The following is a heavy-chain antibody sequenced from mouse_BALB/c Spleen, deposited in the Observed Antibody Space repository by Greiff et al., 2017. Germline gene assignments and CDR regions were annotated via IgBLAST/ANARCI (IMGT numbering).Heavy chain of an antibody. Sequence: DVKLVESGGGLVQPGGSLKLSCAASGFTFSSYGMSWVRQTPDKRLELVATINSNGGSTYYPDSVKGRFTISRDNAKNTLYLQMSSLKSEDTAMYYCARPYYYGSSYWYFDVWGAGTTVTVSS. CDR3: ARPYYYGSSYWYFDV. D-gene: IGHD1-1*01. V-gene: IGHV5-6-3*01. CDR2: INSNGGST. J-gene: IGHJ1*01. CDR1: GFTFSSYG.